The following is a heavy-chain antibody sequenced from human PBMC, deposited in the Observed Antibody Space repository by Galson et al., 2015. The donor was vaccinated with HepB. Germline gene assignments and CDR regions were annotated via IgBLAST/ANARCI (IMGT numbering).Heavy chain of an antibody. CDR3: ARQWHGVGV. D-gene: IGHD6-19*01. J-gene: IGHJ6*02. V-gene: IGHV4-34*01. CDR1: GESFSGYY. CDR2: INDSGST. Sequence: LSLTCAVYGESFSGYYWSWIRQPPGKGLEWIGEINDSGSTNYNPSLKSRVTISVDTSKNKFSLKMSSVTAADTAVYYCARQWHGVGVWGQGTTVTVSS.